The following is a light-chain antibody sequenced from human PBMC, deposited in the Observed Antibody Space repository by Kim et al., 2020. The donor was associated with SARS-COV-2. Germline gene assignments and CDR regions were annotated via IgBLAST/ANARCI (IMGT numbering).Light chain of an antibody. J-gene: IGKJ2*02. CDR2: GAS. V-gene: IGKV3-15*01. CDR1: QSVSSN. CDR3: QQYKNWPPWT. Sequence: VPPGERATHSCRASQSVSSNLAWYQQKPGQAPRLLIYGASTRATGIPARFSGSGSGTEFSLTISSLQSEDFAVYYCQQYKNWPPWTFGQGTKLEI.